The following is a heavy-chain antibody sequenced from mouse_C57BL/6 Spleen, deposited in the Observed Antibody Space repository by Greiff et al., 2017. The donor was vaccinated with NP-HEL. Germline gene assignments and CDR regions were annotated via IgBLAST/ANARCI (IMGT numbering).Heavy chain of an antibody. V-gene: IGHV14-4*01. CDR3: TTGYYGCY. J-gene: IGHJ3*01. CDR1: GFNIKDDY. D-gene: IGHD2-1*01. Sequence: EVQLQQSGAELVRPGASVKLSCTASGFNIKDDYMHWVKQRPEQGLEWIGWIDPENGDTEYASKFQGKATITADTSSNTAYLQLSSLTSEDTAVSYCTTGYYGCYWGQGTLVTVSA. CDR2: IDPENGDT.